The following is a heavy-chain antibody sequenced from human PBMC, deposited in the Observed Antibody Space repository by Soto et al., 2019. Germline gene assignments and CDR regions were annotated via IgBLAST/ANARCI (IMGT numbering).Heavy chain of an antibody. CDR3: ARGEQLGSWGDYYYGMDV. J-gene: IGHJ6*02. CDR1: GYSFTSYW. Sequence: GESLKISCKGSGYSFTSYWISWVRQIPGKGLEWMGRIDPSDSYTNYSPSFQGHVTISADKSISTAYLQWSSLKASDTAMYYCARGEQLGSWGDYYYGMDVWGQGTTVTVSS. V-gene: IGHV5-10-1*01. D-gene: IGHD6-6*01. CDR2: IDPSDSYT.